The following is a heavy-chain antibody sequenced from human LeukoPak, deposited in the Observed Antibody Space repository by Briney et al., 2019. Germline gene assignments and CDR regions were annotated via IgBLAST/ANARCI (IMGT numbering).Heavy chain of an antibody. CDR2: IYYSGST. Sequence: PSETLSLTCTVSGGSISSYYWSWIRQPPGKGLEWIGHIYYSGSTNYNPSLKSRVTISVDTSKNQFSLKLSSVTAADTAVYYCARGENYYDSSGYYYPFDYWGQGTLATVSS. CDR1: GGSISSYY. D-gene: IGHD3-22*01. J-gene: IGHJ4*02. CDR3: ARGENYYDSSGYYYPFDY. V-gene: IGHV4-59*01.